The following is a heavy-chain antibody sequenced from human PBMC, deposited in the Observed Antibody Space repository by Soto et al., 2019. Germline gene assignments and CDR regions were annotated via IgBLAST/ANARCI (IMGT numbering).Heavy chain of an antibody. CDR3: ARYPDWNESFDY. Sequence: QVQLVQSGAEVKKPGASVKVSCKASGYTFTRNHLHWVRQAPGQGLEWMGIINPSSGSTSYAQNFQGRVTMTRDTSPSTVYMDLSSLRSEDTAVYYCARYPDWNESFDYWGQGTLVTVSS. V-gene: IGHV1-46*03. D-gene: IGHD1-1*01. J-gene: IGHJ4*02. CDR1: GYTFTRNH. CDR2: INPSSGST.